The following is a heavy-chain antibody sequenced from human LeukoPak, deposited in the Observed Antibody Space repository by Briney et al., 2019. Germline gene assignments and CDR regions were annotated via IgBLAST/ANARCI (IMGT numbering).Heavy chain of an antibody. CDR3: ARGSAFDS. D-gene: IGHD6-6*01. CDR1: GGSFSGYY. V-gene: IGHV4-59*10. Sequence: SETLSLTCAIYGGSFSGYYWSWIRQPPGKGLEWIGRIYISGSTNYNPSLRSRVSISLDTSKNQVFLNVSSVTVADTAVYYCARGSAFDSWGLGTLVTVSS. CDR2: IYISGST. J-gene: IGHJ4*02.